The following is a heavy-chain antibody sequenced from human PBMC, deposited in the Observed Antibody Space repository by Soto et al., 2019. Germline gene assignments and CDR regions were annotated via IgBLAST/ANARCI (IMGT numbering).Heavy chain of an antibody. CDR2: IYSSGST. J-gene: IGHJ5*02. D-gene: IGHD2-8*01. CDR1: GGTISGYY. V-gene: IGHV4-4*07. CDR3: ARGVLA. Sequence: SETLSLTCTVTGGTISGYYWTWIRQSAGGGLEWIGRIYSSGSTNYNPSLKSRVTISLDTSMNHFSLRLSSVTAADTAVYYCARGVLAWGPGTLVTVSS.